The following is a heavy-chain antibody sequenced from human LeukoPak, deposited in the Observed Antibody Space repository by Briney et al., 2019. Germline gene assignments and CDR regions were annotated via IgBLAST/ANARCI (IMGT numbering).Heavy chain of an antibody. D-gene: IGHD2-15*01. CDR3: ARVGVAAGITLNFDY. CDR1: GGSISTYY. CDR2: IYYSGST. Sequence: SETLSLTCTVCGGSISTYYWSWIRQRPGKGLEWIGYIYYSGSTNYNPSLKSRVTMSVDTSKNHFSLQLTSVTAADTAVYFCARVGVAAGITLNFDYWGRGTLVTVSS. J-gene: IGHJ4*02. V-gene: IGHV4-59*01.